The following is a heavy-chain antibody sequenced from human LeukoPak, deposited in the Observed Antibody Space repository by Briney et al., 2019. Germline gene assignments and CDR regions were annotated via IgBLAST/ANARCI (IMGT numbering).Heavy chain of an antibody. V-gene: IGHV4-34*01. CDR3: AREDSSGYYFDY. D-gene: IGHD3-22*01. Sequence: SETLSLTCAVYGGSFNDYYWNWIRQPPGKGLEWIGEINLRGSTTYNPSLKSRVTISLDESKNQFSLKLSSVTAADTAVYYCAREDSSGYYFDYWGQGTLVTVSS. J-gene: IGHJ4*02. CDR2: INLRGST. CDR1: GGSFNDYY.